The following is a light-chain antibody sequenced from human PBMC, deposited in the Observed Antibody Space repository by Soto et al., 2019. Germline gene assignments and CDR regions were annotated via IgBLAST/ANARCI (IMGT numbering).Light chain of an antibody. Sequence: QSALTQPASVSGSPGQSITISCTGTSSDVGTYNYVSWYQQHPSKAPKLMIYDVSNRASGVSNRFSGSKSGNTASLAISGLQAEDEADYSCSSHTGSTVVFGGGTKLTVL. CDR2: DVS. J-gene: IGLJ2*01. CDR1: SSDVGTYNY. V-gene: IGLV2-14*01. CDR3: SSHTGSTVV.